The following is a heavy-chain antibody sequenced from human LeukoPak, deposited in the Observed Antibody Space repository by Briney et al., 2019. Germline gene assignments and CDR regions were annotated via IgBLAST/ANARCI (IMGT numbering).Heavy chain of an antibody. CDR2: IRQDGREK. CDR1: GFTFSSYG. D-gene: IGHD6-6*01. V-gene: IGHV3-7*03. J-gene: IGHJ4*02. Sequence: PGGSLRLSCAASGFTFSSYGMHWVRQAPGKGLEWVANIRQDGREKNYVDSVKGRFTTSRDNAKNSLILQMNRLRAEDTAVYYCARDVSDENGSASRIHLDSWGQGTLVSVSS. CDR3: ARDVSDENGSASRIHLDS.